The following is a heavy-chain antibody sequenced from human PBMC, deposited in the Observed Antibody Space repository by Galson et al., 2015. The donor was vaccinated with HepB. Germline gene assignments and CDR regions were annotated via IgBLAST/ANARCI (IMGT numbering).Heavy chain of an antibody. J-gene: IGHJ4*02. CDR1: GFTFSSYA. V-gene: IGHV3-30*04. Sequence: SLRLSCAASGFTFSSYAMHWVRQAPGKGLEWVAVISYDGSNKYYADSVKGRFTISRDNSKNTLYLQMNSLRAEDTAVYYCARVSWGAEYSSSWWIDYWGQGTLVTVSS. CDR3: ARVSWGAEYSSSWWIDY. CDR2: ISYDGSNK. D-gene: IGHD6-13*01.